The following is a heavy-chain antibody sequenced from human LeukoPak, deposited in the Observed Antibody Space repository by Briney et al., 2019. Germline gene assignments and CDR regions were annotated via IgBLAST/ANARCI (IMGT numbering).Heavy chain of an antibody. CDR1: GFTFSSYA. CDR3: AKTVGPDPYSSGWTDY. Sequence: PGGSQRLSCAASGFTFSSYAMSWVRQAPGKGLEWVSAISGSGGSTYYADSVKGRFTISRDNSKNTLYLQMNSLRAEDTAVYYCAKTVGPDPYSSGWTDYWGQGTLVTVSS. J-gene: IGHJ4*02. D-gene: IGHD6-19*01. CDR2: ISGSGGST. V-gene: IGHV3-23*01.